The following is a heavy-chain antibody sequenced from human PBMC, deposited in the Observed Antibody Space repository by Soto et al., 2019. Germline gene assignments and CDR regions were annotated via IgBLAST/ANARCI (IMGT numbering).Heavy chain of an antibody. Sequence: ASVKVSCKASGYTFTSYGISWVRQAPGQGLEWMGWIIAYNGTTNYAQKLQGRVTMTTDTSTSTAYMELRSLRSDDTAVYYCARGEKVGGHKGEMATIGYWGQGTLVTVSS. V-gene: IGHV1-18*04. CDR2: IIAYNGTT. CDR1: GYTFTSYG. CDR3: ARGEKVGGHKGEMATIGY. J-gene: IGHJ4*02. D-gene: IGHD5-12*01.